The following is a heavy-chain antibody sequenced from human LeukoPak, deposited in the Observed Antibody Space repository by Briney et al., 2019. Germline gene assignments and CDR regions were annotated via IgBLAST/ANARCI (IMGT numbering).Heavy chain of an antibody. Sequence: GASVKVSCKASGGSFSSYAISWVRQAPGQGLEWMGGIIPIFGTANYAQKFQGRVTITTDESTSTAYMELSSLRSEDTAVYYWARERQPGYYDSSGYYHFDYWGQGTLVTVSS. CDR3: ARERQPGYYDSSGYYHFDY. CDR2: IIPIFGTA. J-gene: IGHJ4*02. CDR1: GGSFSSYA. D-gene: IGHD3-22*01. V-gene: IGHV1-69*05.